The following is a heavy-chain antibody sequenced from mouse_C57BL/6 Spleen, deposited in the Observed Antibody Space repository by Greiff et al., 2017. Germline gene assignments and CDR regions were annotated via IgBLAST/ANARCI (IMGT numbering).Heavy chain of an antibody. V-gene: IGHV1-61*01. J-gene: IGHJ4*01. CDR1: GYTFTSYW. CDR3: ARGEYDYDGAMDY. D-gene: IGHD2-4*01. CDR2: IYPSDSET. Sequence: QVQLQQSGAELVRPGSSVKLSCKASGYTFTSYWMDWVKQRPGQGLEWIGNIYPSDSETHYNQKFKDKATLTVDKSSSTAYMQLSSLTSEDSAVYYCARGEYDYDGAMDYWGQGTSVTVSS.